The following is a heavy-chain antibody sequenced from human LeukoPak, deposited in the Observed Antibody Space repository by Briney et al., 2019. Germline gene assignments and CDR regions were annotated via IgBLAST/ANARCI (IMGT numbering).Heavy chain of an antibody. CDR2: IYYSGST. Sequence: SETLSLTCTVSGGSISSSSYYWGWIRQPPGKGLEWIGSIYYSGSTYYNPSLKSRVTISVDTSKNQFSLKLSSVTAADTAVYYCATGPPGANLWFGEPYFDYWGQGTQVTVSS. V-gene: IGHV4-39*01. CDR1: GGSISSSSYY. J-gene: IGHJ4*02. D-gene: IGHD3-10*01. CDR3: ATGPPGANLWFGEPYFDY.